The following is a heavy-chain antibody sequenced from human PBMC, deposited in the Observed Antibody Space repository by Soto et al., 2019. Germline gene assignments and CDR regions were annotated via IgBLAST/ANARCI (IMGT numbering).Heavy chain of an antibody. J-gene: IGHJ4*01. CDR3: VRHGGSTWVADY. D-gene: IGHD3-3*01. V-gene: IGHV4-59*08. CDR1: GGFVSSYY. Sequence: QVQLHESGPGLVKPSETLSLTCTVSGGFVSSYYWSWIRQPPGKGLEWIGYIYYSGSPSYNPSLKIRVTLSVDTSKNHCSLNLSSVTAADTAVYYCVRHGGSTWVADYWGHGTLVTVSS. CDR2: IYYSGSP.